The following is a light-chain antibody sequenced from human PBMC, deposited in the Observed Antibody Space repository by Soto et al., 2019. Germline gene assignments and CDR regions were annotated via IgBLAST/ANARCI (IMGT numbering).Light chain of an antibody. Sequence: DIQMTQSPSSLSASVGDRVTITCQARQDISNYLNWYQQKPGKAPKLLIYDASNLETGVPSRFSGSGSGTDFTFTISSLQPEDIATYYCQQYDNLPITFGQGTRLEI. CDR2: DAS. J-gene: IGKJ5*01. V-gene: IGKV1-33*01. CDR1: QDISNY. CDR3: QQYDNLPIT.